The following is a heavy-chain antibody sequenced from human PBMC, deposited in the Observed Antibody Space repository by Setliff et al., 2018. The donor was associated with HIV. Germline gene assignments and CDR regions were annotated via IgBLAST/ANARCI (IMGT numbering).Heavy chain of an antibody. V-gene: IGHV4-59*01. CDR2: IHSYGST. D-gene: IGHD5-12*01. J-gene: IGHJ4*02. CDR1: GASISSYS. CDR3: ARVAGYSGSSALDY. Sequence: SETLSLTCTVSGASISSYSWSWIRQSPGKRLEWIGYIHSYGSTDYNPSLESRVTISVDTSKNQLSLKLRSVAAADTAVYYCARVAGYSGSSALDYWGQGTLVTVSS.